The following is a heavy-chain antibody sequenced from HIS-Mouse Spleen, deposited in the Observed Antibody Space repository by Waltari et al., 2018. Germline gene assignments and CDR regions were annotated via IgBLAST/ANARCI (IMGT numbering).Heavy chain of an antibody. Sequence: QVQLVQSGAEVKKPGASVKVSCKASGYTFTSYDINWVRQATGQGLEWMGWRNPNRGNTGYAQKLQGRVTMTRNTSISTAYMELSSLRSEDTAVYYCARGHDYSNYFDYWGQGTLVTVSS. CDR3: ARGHDYSNYFDY. V-gene: IGHV1-8*01. J-gene: IGHJ4*02. CDR2: RNPNRGNT. CDR1: GYTFTSYD. D-gene: IGHD4-4*01.